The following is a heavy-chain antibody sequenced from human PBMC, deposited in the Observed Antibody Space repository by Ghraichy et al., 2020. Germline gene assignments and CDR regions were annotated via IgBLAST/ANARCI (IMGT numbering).Heavy chain of an antibody. V-gene: IGHV3-15*01. D-gene: IGHD4-17*01. CDR1: GFAFTGAW. Sequence: GESLNISCATSGFAFTGAWMSWVRQAPGKGLEWVGRIRSKTDGGTTDYAAPVKGRFILSRDDSKKTLYLQMNSLKTEDTAVYYCTTADPGAYGDYWGPGILVTVSS. CDR2: IRSKTDGGTT. CDR3: TTADPGAYGDY. J-gene: IGHJ4*02.